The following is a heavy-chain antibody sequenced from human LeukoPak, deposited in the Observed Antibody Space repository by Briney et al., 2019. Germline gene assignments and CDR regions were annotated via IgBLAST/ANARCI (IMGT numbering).Heavy chain of an antibody. CDR2: VYYSGST. D-gene: IGHD6-19*01. Sequence: SETLSLTCTVSGGSISTYYWSWIRQPPGKGLEWIGYVYYSGSTNNNPSLKSRVTISVDTSKNQSSLKLSSVTAADTAVYYCARRSSDWYFDYWGQGTLVTVSS. V-gene: IGHV4-59*08. J-gene: IGHJ4*02. CDR3: ARRSSDWYFDY. CDR1: GGSISTYY.